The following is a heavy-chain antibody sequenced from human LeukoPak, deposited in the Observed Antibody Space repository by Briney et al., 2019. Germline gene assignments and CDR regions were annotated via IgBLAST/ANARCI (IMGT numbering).Heavy chain of an antibody. CDR3: ARGRFGLTMVRGVIIARRWFDP. J-gene: IGHJ5*02. CDR2: INHSGST. Sequence: PSETLSLTCAVYGGSFSGYYWSWNRQPPGKGLEWIGEINHSGSTNYNPSLKSRVTISVDTSKNQFPLKLSSVTAADTAVYYCARGRFGLTMVRGVIIARRWFDPWGQGTLVTVSS. D-gene: IGHD3-10*01. V-gene: IGHV4-34*01. CDR1: GGSFSGYY.